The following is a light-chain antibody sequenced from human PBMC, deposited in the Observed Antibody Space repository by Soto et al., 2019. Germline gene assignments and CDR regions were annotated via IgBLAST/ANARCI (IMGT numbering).Light chain of an antibody. J-gene: IGKJ1*01. CDR2: EXS. CDR1: HDVSHF. Sequence: IHLTKSPSLLSASIGARVTISXRARHDVSHFLAWDQQEHGXPPNXXXDEXSTLQRGGPSRLSGSGSGTEFTLTISSLQSEYVSVYYCQQYNNWTWTFGQGTKVDIK. CDR3: QQYNNWTWT. V-gene: IGKV1-9*01.